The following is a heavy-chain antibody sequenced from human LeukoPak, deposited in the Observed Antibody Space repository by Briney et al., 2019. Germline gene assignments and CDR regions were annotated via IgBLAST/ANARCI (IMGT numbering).Heavy chain of an antibody. Sequence: SVKVSCKASGDTFSNFAINWVRQAPGQGLEWMGRIIPILPRANYAQKFQGRVTITADKSTSTAYMELSSLRSEDTAVYYCTRGPAPVAGDYWGQGTLVTVSS. CDR1: GDTFSNFA. CDR3: TRGPAPVAGDY. J-gene: IGHJ4*02. CDR2: IIPILPRA. D-gene: IGHD6-19*01. V-gene: IGHV1-69*04.